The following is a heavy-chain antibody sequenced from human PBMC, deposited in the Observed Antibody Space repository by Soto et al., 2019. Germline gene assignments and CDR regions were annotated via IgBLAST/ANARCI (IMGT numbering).Heavy chain of an antibody. Sequence: GGSLRLSCAAFGFTFSSYAMSWVRQAPGKGLEWVSAISGSGGSTYYADSVKGRSTISRDNSKNTLYLQMNSLRAEDTAVYYCAKDGVVPAKESEDYYYYMDVWGKGTTVTVSS. CDR3: AKDGVVPAKESEDYYYYMDV. J-gene: IGHJ6*03. CDR1: GFTFSSYA. V-gene: IGHV3-23*01. D-gene: IGHD2-2*01. CDR2: ISGSGGST.